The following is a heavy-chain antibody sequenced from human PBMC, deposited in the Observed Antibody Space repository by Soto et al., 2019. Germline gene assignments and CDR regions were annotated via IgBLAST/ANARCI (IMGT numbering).Heavy chain of an antibody. CDR3: ARDLMEWELLRPSAMDV. Sequence: GGSLRLSCAASGFTFSSYGMHWVRQAPGKGLEWVAVIWYDGSNKYYADSVKGRFTISRDNSKNTLYLQMNSLRAEDTAVYYCARDLMEWELLRPSAMDVWGQGTTVTVSS. V-gene: IGHV3-33*01. J-gene: IGHJ6*02. D-gene: IGHD1-26*01. CDR2: IWYDGSNK. CDR1: GFTFSSYG.